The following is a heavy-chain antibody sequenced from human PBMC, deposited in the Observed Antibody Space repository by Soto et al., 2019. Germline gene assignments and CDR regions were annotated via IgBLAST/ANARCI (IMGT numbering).Heavy chain of an antibody. Sequence: GGSLRLSCAASGFSFDDFTMHWVRQVPGKGLGWVSLINWDGTATYYTDSVKGRFTISRDNGKDSLYLQMNRLGPEDTALYFCAKDFCSRTNCYPAPQMYHYYGMDVWGQGTTVTVSS. V-gene: IGHV3-43*01. CDR1: GFSFDDFT. J-gene: IGHJ6*02. D-gene: IGHD2-2*01. CDR2: INWDGTAT. CDR3: AKDFCSRTNCYPAPQMYHYYGMDV.